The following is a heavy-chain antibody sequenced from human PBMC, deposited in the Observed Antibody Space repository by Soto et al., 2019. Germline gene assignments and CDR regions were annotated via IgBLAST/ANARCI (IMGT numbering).Heavy chain of an antibody. V-gene: IGHV1-3*01. Sequence: ASVKVSCKASGYTFTKYIIHWVRQAPGQRLEWMGWINAGKGNTKYSQKFQGRVTITRDTSASKAYMELRSLRSEDTAVYYCARGRVWNTGVTGGDSFHIWGPGTMVTVSS. CDR1: GYTFTKYI. CDR3: ARGRVWNTGVTGGDSFHI. J-gene: IGHJ3*02. CDR2: INAGKGNT. D-gene: IGHD2-21*02.